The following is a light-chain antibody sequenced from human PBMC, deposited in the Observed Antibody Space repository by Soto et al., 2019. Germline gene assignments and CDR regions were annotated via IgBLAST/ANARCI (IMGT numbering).Light chain of an antibody. Sequence: SYELTQPPSVSVAPGQTARITCGGSDNGSKPVHWYQQKPGQAPVLVVFDNNDRASGIPERLSGSKSGTSATLGITGFQTGDEADYYCGSWDSSLSAYVFGTGTKLTVL. CDR2: DNN. J-gene: IGLJ1*01. V-gene: IGLV3-21*02. CDR1: DNGSKP. CDR3: GSWDSSLSAYV.